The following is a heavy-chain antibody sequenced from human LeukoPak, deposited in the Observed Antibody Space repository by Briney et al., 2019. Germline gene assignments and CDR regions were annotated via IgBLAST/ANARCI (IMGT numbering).Heavy chain of an antibody. V-gene: IGHV6-1*01. CDR3: ARKGTVTTPFDY. J-gene: IGHJ4*02. Sequence: SQTLSLTCAISGDSVSSNSAAWNWIRQSPSRGLEWLGRTYYRSKWISDYAVSVKSRMTINADTFKNQFSLQVNSVTPEDTAVYYCARKGTVTTPFDYWGQGILVTVSS. CDR1: GDSVSSNSAA. CDR2: TYYRSKWIS. D-gene: IGHD1/OR15-1a*01.